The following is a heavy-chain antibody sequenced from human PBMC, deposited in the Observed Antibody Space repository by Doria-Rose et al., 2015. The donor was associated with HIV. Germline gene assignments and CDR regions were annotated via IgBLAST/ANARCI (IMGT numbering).Heavy chain of an antibody. CDR3: ARIKSSRWYHKYYLDF. V-gene: IGHV2-26*01. Sequence: QESGPVLVKPTETLTLTCTVFGVSLSSPGMGVSWIRQPPGKALEWLAKTFSDDERSYKTSLKSRLTISRGTSKSQVVLTMTGMDPVDTATYYCARIKSSRWYHKYYLDFWGQGTLVIVSA. D-gene: IGHD6-13*01. CDR2: TFSDDER. J-gene: IGHJ4*02. CDR1: GVSLSSPGMG.